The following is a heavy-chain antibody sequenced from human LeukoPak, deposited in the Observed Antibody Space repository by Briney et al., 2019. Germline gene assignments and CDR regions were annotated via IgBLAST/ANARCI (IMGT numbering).Heavy chain of an antibody. Sequence: SETLSLTCTVSGDSITSNSYYWGWIRQPPGKGLEWIGSIYYSGSTYSNPSLKSRVTISVDTSKNQFSLRLTSVTAADTAVYYCARHDYVWGSNDYWGQGTLVTVSS. CDR2: IYYSGST. CDR3: ARHDYVWGSNDY. CDR1: GDSITSNSYY. D-gene: IGHD3-16*01. J-gene: IGHJ4*02. V-gene: IGHV4-39*01.